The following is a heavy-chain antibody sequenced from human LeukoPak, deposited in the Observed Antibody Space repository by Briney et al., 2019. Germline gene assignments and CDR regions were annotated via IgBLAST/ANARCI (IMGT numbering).Heavy chain of an antibody. J-gene: IGHJ4*02. Sequence: GGSLRLSCAASGFTFSSYGMHWVRQAPGKGLEWVAFIPYDGSNKYYADYADSVKGRFTISRDNSKNTLYLQMNSLRAEDTAVSYCAKDKWMATTPYYFDYWGQGTLVTVSS. D-gene: IGHD5-24*01. CDR2: IPYDGSNK. CDR3: AKDKWMATTPYYFDY. V-gene: IGHV3-30*02. CDR1: GFTFSSYG.